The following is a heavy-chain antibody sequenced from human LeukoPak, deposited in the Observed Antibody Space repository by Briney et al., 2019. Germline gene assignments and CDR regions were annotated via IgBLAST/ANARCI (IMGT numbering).Heavy chain of an antibody. CDR1: GDSINSLDL. J-gene: IGHJ4*02. CDR2: MYLSGTT. CDR3: AGLVGRYSSGLYYYYFDY. Sequence: PSETLSLTCTVSGDSINSLDLWSWVRQPPGKGLEWIGEMYLSGTTHSNPSVQSRVTISIDKSKNQFFLNLSSVTAADTAVYYCAGLVGRYSSGLYYYYFDYWGQGTLVTVSS. D-gene: IGHD3-22*01. V-gene: IGHV4-4*02.